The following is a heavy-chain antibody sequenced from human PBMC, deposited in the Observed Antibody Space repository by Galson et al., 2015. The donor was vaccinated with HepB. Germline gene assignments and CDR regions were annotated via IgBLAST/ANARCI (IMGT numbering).Heavy chain of an antibody. J-gene: IGHJ4*02. Sequence: SCKASGGTFSSYAISWVRQAPGQGLEWMGGIIPIFGTANYAQKFQGRVTITADESTSTAYMEPSSLRSEDTAVYYCATALYGSGRREDDWGQGTLVTVSS. CDR2: IIPIFGTA. CDR3: ATALYGSGRREDD. V-gene: IGHV1-69*01. D-gene: IGHD3-10*01. CDR1: GGTFSSYA.